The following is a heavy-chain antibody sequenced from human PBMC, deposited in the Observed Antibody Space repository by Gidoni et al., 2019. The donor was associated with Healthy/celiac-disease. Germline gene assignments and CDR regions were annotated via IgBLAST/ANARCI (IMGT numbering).Heavy chain of an antibody. D-gene: IGHD5-18*01. CDR3: AKGTVDTAMAPFDY. CDR1: GFTFDDYA. J-gene: IGHJ4*02. V-gene: IGHV3-9*01. Sequence: EVQLVESGGGLVQPGRSLRLSCAASGFTFDDYAMHWVRQAPGKGLEWVSGISWNSGSIGYADSVKGRFTISRDNAKNSLYLQMNSLRAEDTALYYCAKGTVDTAMAPFDYWGQGTLVTVSS. CDR2: ISWNSGSI.